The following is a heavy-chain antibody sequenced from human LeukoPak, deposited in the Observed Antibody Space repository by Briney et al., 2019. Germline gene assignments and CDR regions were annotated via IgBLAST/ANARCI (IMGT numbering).Heavy chain of an antibody. J-gene: IGHJ3*02. CDR1: GGTFSSYA. CDR3: ASRREYCSTTSCSATFDI. D-gene: IGHD2-2*01. Sequence: SVKLSCKASGGTFSSYAVSWVRQAPGQGLEWMGGIIPIFGTANYAQKFQGRVTITADESTSTAYMELSSLRSEDTAVYYCASRREYCSTTSCSATFDIWGQGTMVTVSS. CDR2: IIPIFGTA. V-gene: IGHV1-69*13.